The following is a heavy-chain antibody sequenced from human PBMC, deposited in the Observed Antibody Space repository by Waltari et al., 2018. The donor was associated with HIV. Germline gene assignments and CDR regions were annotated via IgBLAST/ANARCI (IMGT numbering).Heavy chain of an antibody. V-gene: IGHV1-69*01. D-gene: IGHD5-18*01. CDR2: IIPIFGSP. J-gene: IGHJ3*02. Sequence: QVQPVQSGAEVKKPGSSVKVSCKASGGTFSNSAINWVRQAPGQGLEWMGGIIPIFGSPNDAQKFQGRVTITADESTSTVYMKLSSRRSEDTAVYYCASASRDTAMGAFDIWGQGTMVTVSS. CDR3: ASASRDTAMGAFDI. CDR1: GGTFSNSA.